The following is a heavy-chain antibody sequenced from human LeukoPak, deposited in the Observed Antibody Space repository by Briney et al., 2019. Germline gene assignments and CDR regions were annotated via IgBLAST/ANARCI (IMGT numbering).Heavy chain of an antibody. J-gene: IGHJ4*02. V-gene: IGHV3-21*01. Sequence: GGSLRLSCAASGFTFSSYSMNWVRQAPGKGLEWVSSISSSSYIYYADSVKGRFTISRDNAKNSLYLQINSLRAEDTAVYYCARDRTSSSSPYYFDYWGQGTLVTVSS. CDR3: ARDRTSSSSPYYFDY. D-gene: IGHD6-6*01. CDR1: GFTFSSYS. CDR2: ISSSSYI.